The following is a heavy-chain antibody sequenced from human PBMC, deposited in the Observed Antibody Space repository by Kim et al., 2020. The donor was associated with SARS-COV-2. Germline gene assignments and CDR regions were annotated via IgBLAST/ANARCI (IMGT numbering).Heavy chain of an antibody. D-gene: IGHD4-4*01. J-gene: IGHJ4*02. V-gene: IGHV3-9*01. CDR1: GFKFNDYA. CDR3: AKDRYPRLQSTSSYYY. CDR2: ISWNSGGI. Sequence: GGSLRLSCAASGFKFNDYAIHWVRQAPGKGLEWVSGISWNSGGIDYADSVMGRFTMSRDNTKNSLYLQMNSLRPEDTAVYFCAKDRYPRLQSTSSYYYWGQGTLVPVSS.